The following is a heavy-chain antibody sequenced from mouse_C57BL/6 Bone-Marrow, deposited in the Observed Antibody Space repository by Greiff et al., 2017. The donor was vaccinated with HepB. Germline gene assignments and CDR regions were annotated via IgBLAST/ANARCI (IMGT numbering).Heavy chain of an antibody. J-gene: IGHJ4*01. V-gene: IGHV5-16*01. CDR3: AREGVYYGSSYSYAKDY. CDR1: GFTFSDYY. CDR2: SNYDGSSP. D-gene: IGHD1-1*01. Sequence: EVKLVESEGGLVQPGSSMKLSCTASGFTFSDYYMAWVRQVPEKGLEWVANSNYDGSSPYYLDSLKSRFIISRDNAKNILYLQMSSLKSEDTATYYCAREGVYYGSSYSYAKDYWGQGTSVTVSS.